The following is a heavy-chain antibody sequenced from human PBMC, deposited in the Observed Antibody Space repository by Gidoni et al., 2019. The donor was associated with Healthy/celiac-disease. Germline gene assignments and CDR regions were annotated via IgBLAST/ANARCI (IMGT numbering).Heavy chain of an antibody. Sequence: EVQLVKSGGGLVQPGRSLRLSCAASGLTLSSYYIHWVRQAKGKGLGCVSAICLSGDTYYPCSVKGRFTISRENAKNSLYLQMNSLRAGDTALYYCARVSGDSDYYYYGMDVWGQGTTVTVSS. CDR3: ARVSGDSDYYYYGMDV. D-gene: IGHD2-21*02. J-gene: IGHJ6*02. CDR1: GLTLSSYY. V-gene: IGHV3-13*01. CDR2: ICLSGDT.